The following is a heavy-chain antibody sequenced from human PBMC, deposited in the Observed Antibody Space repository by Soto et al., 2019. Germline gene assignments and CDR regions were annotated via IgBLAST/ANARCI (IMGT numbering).Heavy chain of an antibody. D-gene: IGHD3-3*01. Sequence: QVQLQESGPGLVKPSETLSLTCTVSGGSVSSGSYYWSWIRQPPGKGLEWIGYIYYSGSTNYNPSLKGGVTISVDTSKNQFSLKLSSVTAADTAVYYCARGTYLENDFWSGYYSPKRPTFDYWGQGTLVTVSS. CDR3: ARGTYLENDFWSGYYSPKRPTFDY. J-gene: IGHJ4*02. CDR2: IYYSGST. CDR1: GGSVSSGSYY. V-gene: IGHV4-61*01.